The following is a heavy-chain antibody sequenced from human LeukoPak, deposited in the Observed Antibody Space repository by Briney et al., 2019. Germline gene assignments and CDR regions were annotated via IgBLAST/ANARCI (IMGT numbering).Heavy chain of an antibody. D-gene: IGHD2-2*02. V-gene: IGHV3-23*01. Sequence: GGSLRLSCAASGFTFSSYAMSWVRQAPGKGLEWVSAISGSGGSTYYADSLKGRFTISRDNSKNTLFLHIHSLRAEDTAVYYCAKVFFAIWGGFDSWGQGTLVTVSS. CDR3: AKVFFAIWGGFDS. J-gene: IGHJ4*02. CDR2: ISGSGGST. CDR1: GFTFSSYA.